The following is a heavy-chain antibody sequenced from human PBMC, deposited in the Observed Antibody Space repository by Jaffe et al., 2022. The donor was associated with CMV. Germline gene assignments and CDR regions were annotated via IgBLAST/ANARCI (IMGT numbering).Heavy chain of an antibody. D-gene: IGHD3-3*01. J-gene: IGHJ6*03. Sequence: QVQLQQWGAGLLKPSETLSLTCAVYGGSFSGYYWSWIRQPPGKGLEWIGEINHSGSTNYNPSLKSRVTISVDTSKNQFSLKLSSVTAADTAVYYCARVFWSGYYNYYYYYMDVWGKGTTVTVSS. CDR2: INHSGST. CDR3: ARVFWSGYYNYYYYYMDV. V-gene: IGHV4-34*01. CDR1: GGSFSGYY.